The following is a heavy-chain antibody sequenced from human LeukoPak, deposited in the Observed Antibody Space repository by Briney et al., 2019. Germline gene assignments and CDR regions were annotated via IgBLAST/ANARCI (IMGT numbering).Heavy chain of an antibody. CDR3: ARDAPYSSGWYGDGFDY. CDR2: ISGSGGST. V-gene: IGHV3-23*01. J-gene: IGHJ4*02. CDR1: GFTFSSYG. Sequence: RGSLRLSCAASGFTFSSYGMSWVRQAPGRGLEWVSAISGSGGSTYYADSVKGRFTISRDNAKNSLYLQMNSLRAEDTALYYCARDAPYSSGWYGDGFDYWGQGTLVTVSS. D-gene: IGHD6-19*01.